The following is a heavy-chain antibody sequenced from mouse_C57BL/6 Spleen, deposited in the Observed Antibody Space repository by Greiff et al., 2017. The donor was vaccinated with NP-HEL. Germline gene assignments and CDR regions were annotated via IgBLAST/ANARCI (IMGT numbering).Heavy chain of an antibody. CDR2: ISYDGSN. V-gene: IGHV3-6*01. J-gene: IGHJ4*01. CDR3: ARGPSHYYAMDY. CDR1: GYSITSGYY. Sequence: ESGPGLVKPSQSLSLTCSVTGYSITSGYYWNWIRQFPGNKLEWMGYISYDGSNNYNPSLKNRISITRDTSKNQFFLKLNSVTTEDTATYYCARGPSHYYAMDYWGQGTSVTVSS.